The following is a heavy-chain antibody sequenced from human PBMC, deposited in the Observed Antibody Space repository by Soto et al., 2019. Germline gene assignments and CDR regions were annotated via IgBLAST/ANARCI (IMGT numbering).Heavy chain of an antibody. CDR1: GYTFTSYG. CDR3: ARDLPLTIPLVGNWFDP. CDR2: ISAYNGNT. V-gene: IGHV1-18*01. J-gene: IGHJ5*02. Sequence: GASVKDSCKASGYTFTSYGISWVRQAPGQGLEWMGWISAYNGNTNYAQKLQGRVTMTTDTSTSTAYMELRSLRSDDTAVYYCARDLPLTIPLVGNWFDPWGQGTLVTVSS. D-gene: IGHD1-26*01.